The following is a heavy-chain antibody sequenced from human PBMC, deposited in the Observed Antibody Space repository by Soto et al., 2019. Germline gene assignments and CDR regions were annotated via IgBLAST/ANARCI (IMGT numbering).Heavy chain of an antibody. CDR1: GFNVTSKY. V-gene: IGHV3-53*01. D-gene: IGHD6-13*01. J-gene: IGHJ6*02. CDR2: IYSGGTT. CDR3: AREGIAAAPGYYGMDV. Sequence: PGGSLRLSCAASGFNVTSKYMNWVRQAPGKGLEWVSIIYSGGTTYYADSVKGRFTISRDNSKNALFLQLNSLGADDTAVYFCAREGIAAAPGYYGMDVWGQGTPVTVSS.